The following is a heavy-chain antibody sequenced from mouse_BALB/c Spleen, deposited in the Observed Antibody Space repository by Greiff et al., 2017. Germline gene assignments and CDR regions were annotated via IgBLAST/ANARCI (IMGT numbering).Heavy chain of an antibody. D-gene: IGHD2-4*01. J-gene: IGHJ2*01. V-gene: IGHV5-17*02. Sequence: EVKVVESGGGLVQPGGSRKLSCAASGFTFSSFGMHWVRQAPEKGLEWVAYISSGSSTIYYADTVKGRFTISRDNARNILYLQMSSLRSEDTAMYYCARGNLYYDYDYWGQGTTLTVSS. CDR2: ISSGSSTI. CDR3: ARGNLYYDYDY. CDR1: GFTFSSFG.